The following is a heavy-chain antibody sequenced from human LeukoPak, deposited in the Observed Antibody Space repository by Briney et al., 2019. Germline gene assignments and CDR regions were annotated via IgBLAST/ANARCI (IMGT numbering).Heavy chain of an antibody. CDR3: ASRRGYYDFWSGYYGLVV. V-gene: IGHV3-74*01. CDR1: GFTFSSYW. D-gene: IGHD3-3*01. J-gene: IGHJ4*02. Sequence: PGGSLRLSCAASGFTFSSYWMHWVRQAPGKGLVWVSRINSDGSSTSYADSVKGRFTISRDNAKNTLYLQMNSLRAEDTAVYYCASRRGYYDFWSGYYGLVVWGQGTLVTVSS. CDR2: INSDGSST.